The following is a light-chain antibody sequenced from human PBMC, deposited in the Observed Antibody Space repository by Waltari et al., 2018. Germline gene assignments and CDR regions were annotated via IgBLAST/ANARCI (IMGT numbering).Light chain of an antibody. J-gene: IGKJ4*01. CDR1: QGTSYC. Sequence: DIQMTQSPSTLSASVGDRVTITCRASQGTSYCLAWYQQKPGKAPKLLIYKASNLESGVPSRFSGSGAGTEFTLTISSLQPDDSATYYCQHYNGYPLTFGGGTKVEIK. CDR3: QHYNGYPLT. CDR2: KAS. V-gene: IGKV1-5*03.